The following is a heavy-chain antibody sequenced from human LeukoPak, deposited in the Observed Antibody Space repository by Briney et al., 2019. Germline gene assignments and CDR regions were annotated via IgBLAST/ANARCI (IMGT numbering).Heavy chain of an antibody. J-gene: IGHJ6*03. CDR1: GGSISSYY. Sequence: SETLSLTCTGSGGSISSYYWSWIRQPAGKGMEWIGRIYTSGSTNYNPSLKSRVTMSVDTSKNQFSLKLSSVTAADTAVYYCARGGCSGGSCYSSIEYYYYYMDVWGKGTTVTVSS. D-gene: IGHD2-15*01. CDR3: ARGGCSGGSCYSSIEYYYYYMDV. CDR2: IYTSGST. V-gene: IGHV4-4*07.